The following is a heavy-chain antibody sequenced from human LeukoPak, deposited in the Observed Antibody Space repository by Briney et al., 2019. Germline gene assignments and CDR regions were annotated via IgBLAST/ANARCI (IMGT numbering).Heavy chain of an antibody. D-gene: IGHD5-18*01. Sequence: SGGSLRLSCTASGFTFGDYAMSWVRQAPGKGLEWIGFIRSKVYGGTTEYAASVGGRFTISRDDSKSIAYVQMNSLETEDTAVYYCSRERPPSGYSYGYGMDVWGQGTTVTVSS. CDR2: IRSKVYGGTT. V-gene: IGHV3-49*04. CDR3: SRERPPSGYSYGYGMDV. CDR1: GFTFGDYA. J-gene: IGHJ6*02.